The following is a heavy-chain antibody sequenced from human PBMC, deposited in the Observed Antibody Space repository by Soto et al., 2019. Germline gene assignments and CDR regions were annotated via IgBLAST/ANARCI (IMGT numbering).Heavy chain of an antibody. Sequence: QVQLQESGPGLVKPSQTLSLTCTVSGGSISSGAYYWSWIRQHPGKGLEWIGYISNSGSTHYNPSLKSRLNISLDTSKNQFSLTLSSVTAADTAVYFCAKYHVDTSMVNFYCYMDVWGKGTSVTVSS. CDR1: GGSISSGAYY. J-gene: IGHJ6*03. V-gene: IGHV4-31*03. CDR3: AKYHVDTSMVNFYCYMDV. D-gene: IGHD5-18*01. CDR2: ISNSGST.